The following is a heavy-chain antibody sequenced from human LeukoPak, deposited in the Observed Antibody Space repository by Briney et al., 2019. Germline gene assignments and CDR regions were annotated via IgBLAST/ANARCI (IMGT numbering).Heavy chain of an antibody. D-gene: IGHD1-1*01. CDR3: AREALDDAFDI. Sequence: GGSLRLSCAASGFTFSDYFMSWIRQAPGKGLEWVSYISSSGSTIYYADSVKGRFTISRDNARNSLYLQMNSLRAEDTAVYYCAREALDDAFDIWGQGTMVTVSS. V-gene: IGHV3-11*04. CDR1: GFTFSDYF. CDR2: ISSSGSTI. J-gene: IGHJ3*02.